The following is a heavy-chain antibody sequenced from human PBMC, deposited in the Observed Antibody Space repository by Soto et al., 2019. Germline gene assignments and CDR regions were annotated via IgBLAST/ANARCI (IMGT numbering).Heavy chain of an antibody. CDR2: ISAYDGKT. CDR1: GYNFNTYG. D-gene: IGHD3-3*01. V-gene: IGHV1-18*01. CDR3: ARDPHEFWTSYWFDP. J-gene: IGHJ5*02. Sequence: ASVKVSCKTSGYNFNTYGINWVRQAPGQGLELMGWISAYDGKTTYAEKFQGRVTLTTDTSTSTAHMELRSLSSDDPAIYYCARDPHEFWTSYWFDPWGQGTPVTVSS.